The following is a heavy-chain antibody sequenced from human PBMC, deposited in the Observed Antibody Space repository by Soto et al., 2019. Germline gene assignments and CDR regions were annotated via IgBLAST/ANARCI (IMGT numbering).Heavy chain of an antibody. Sequence: PSETLSLTCAVYGGSFSCYYWSWIRQPPGKGLEWIGEINHSGSTNYNPSLKSRVTISVDTSKNQFSLKLSSVTAADTAVYYCARGDIAARPRFDYWGQGTLVTVSS. CDR2: INHSGST. CDR1: GGSFSCYY. V-gene: IGHV4-34*01. J-gene: IGHJ4*02. D-gene: IGHD6-6*01. CDR3: ARGDIAARPRFDY.